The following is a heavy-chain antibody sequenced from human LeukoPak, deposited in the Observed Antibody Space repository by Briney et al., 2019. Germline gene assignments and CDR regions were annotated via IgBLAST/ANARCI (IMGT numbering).Heavy chain of an antibody. V-gene: IGHV1-2*06. D-gene: IGHD2-2*01. CDR3: ARLVVPAAMAMAVDY. Sequence: ASVKVSCKASGYTFTVYYMHWVRQAPGQGLEWMGRINPNSGGTNYAQKFQGRVTMTRDTSISTAYMELSRLRSDDTAVYYCARLVVPAAMAMAVDYWGQGTLVTVSS. J-gene: IGHJ4*02. CDR1: GYTFTVYY. CDR2: INPNSGGT.